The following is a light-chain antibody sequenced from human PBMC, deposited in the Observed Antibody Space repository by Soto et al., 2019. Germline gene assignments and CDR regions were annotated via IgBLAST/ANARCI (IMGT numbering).Light chain of an antibody. CDR2: GTN. Sequence: QAVVTQEPSLTVSPGGTVTLTCASSTGAVTSRYYPNWFQQKPGQAPRALIYGTNNKHSWTPARFSGSLLGGKAALTLSGVQPEDEADYYCLLYDSGAVLWLFGGGTKLTVL. CDR1: TGAVTSRYY. J-gene: IGLJ3*02. CDR3: LLYDSGAVLWL. V-gene: IGLV7-43*01.